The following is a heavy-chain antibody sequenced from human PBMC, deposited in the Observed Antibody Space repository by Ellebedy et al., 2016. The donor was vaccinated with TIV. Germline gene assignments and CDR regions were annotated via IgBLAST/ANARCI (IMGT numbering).Heavy chain of an antibody. Sequence: AASVKVSCKASGYTFTGYYMHWVRQAPGQGLEWMGWINPNSGGTNYAQKFQGRVTMTRDTSISTAYMELSRLRSDDTAVYYCARAYYYDSSGYYLAYYYYGMDVWGQGTTVTVSS. CDR2: INPNSGGT. CDR1: GYTFTGYY. D-gene: IGHD3-22*01. CDR3: ARAYYYDSSGYYLAYYYYGMDV. J-gene: IGHJ6*02. V-gene: IGHV1-2*02.